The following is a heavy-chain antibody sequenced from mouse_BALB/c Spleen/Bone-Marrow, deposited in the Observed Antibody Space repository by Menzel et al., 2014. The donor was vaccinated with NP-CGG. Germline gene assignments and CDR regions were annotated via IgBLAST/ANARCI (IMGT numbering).Heavy chain of an antibody. Sequence: QVQLQQSGAVLVKPGASVKMSCKASGYTFTSYWMHWVKQRPGQGLEWIGVLDPSDSYTTYNQKFKGKATLTVDTSSNTAYMQLSSLTSEDSAVYYCTRGANPYYYTMDYWGQGTSVTVSS. CDR1: GYTFTSYW. CDR3: TRGANPYYYTMDY. V-gene: IGHV1S127*01. J-gene: IGHJ4*01. CDR2: LDPSDSYT. D-gene: IGHD4-1*01.